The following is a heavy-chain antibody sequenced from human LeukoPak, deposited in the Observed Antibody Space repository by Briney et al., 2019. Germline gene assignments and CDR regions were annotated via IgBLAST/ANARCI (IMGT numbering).Heavy chain of an antibody. CDR1: GFTFSNYA. Sequence: GGSLRLSCAASGFTFSNYAMSWVRQAPGKGLEWVSAITGSGGNTYYADSVKGRFTISRDNSKNTLYLQMNSLTAEDTAVYYCAKNQRIAVARQGWGQGTLVTVSS. J-gene: IGHJ4*02. CDR3: AKNQRIAVARQG. D-gene: IGHD6-19*01. V-gene: IGHV3-23*01. CDR2: ITGSGGNT.